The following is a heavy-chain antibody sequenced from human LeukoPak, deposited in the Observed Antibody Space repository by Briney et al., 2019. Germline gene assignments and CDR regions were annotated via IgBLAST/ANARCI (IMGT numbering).Heavy chain of an antibody. V-gene: IGHV4-34*01. CDR1: GGFFSGYY. CDR3: ARDESAIDDFWSGYFRWFDP. J-gene: IGHJ5*02. D-gene: IGHD3-3*01. Sequence: SETLSLTCAVYGGFFSGYYWSWIRQPPGKGLKWIGEINHSGSTNYNPSLKSRVTISVDTSKNQFSLKLSSVTAADTAVYYCARDESAIDDFWSGYFRWFDPWGQGTLVTVSS. CDR2: INHSGST.